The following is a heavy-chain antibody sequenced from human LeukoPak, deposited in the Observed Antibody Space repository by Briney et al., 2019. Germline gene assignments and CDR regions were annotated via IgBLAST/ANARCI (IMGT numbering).Heavy chain of an antibody. Sequence: SVTVSCKASGFTFSISAMQWVRQARGQRLEWIGWIVVGSGNTNSAQKFKERVTITRDMSTSTAYMELSSLRSEDTAVYYCAAGPKYQLLLGASLFYYYGMDVWGQGTTVTASS. D-gene: IGHD2-2*01. CDR2: IVVGSGNT. CDR3: AAGPKYQLLLGASLFYYYGMDV. V-gene: IGHV1-58*02. CDR1: GFTFSISA. J-gene: IGHJ6*02.